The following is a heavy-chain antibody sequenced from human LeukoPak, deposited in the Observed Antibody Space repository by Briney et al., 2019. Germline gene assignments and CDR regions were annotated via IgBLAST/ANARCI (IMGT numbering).Heavy chain of an antibody. CDR2: IGATP. CDR3: AGDRGEHDFDH. CDR1: GFTFGSYA. V-gene: IGHV3-23*01. D-gene: IGHD1/OR15-1a*01. Sequence: QPGGSLRLSCAGPGFTFGSYAISSVRQAPGKGVEWASAIGATPYSADPVKGRFTNSTGTSKNTLYLQMNSLRAEDAAVYYCAGDRGEHDFDHWGQGTLVTVSS. J-gene: IGHJ4*02.